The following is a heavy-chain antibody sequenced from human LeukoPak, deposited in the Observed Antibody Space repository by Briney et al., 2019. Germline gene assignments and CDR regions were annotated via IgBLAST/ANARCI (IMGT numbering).Heavy chain of an antibody. CDR2: INHSGST. CDR3: ARGASRVWYSSSSVRFDP. CDR1: GGSFSGYY. V-gene: IGHV4-34*01. J-gene: IGHJ5*02. Sequence: SETLSLTCAVYGGSFSGYYWSWIRQPPGKGLEWIGEINHSGSTNYNPSLKSRVTISVDTSKNQFSLELSSVTAADTAVYYCARGASRVWYSSSSVRFDPWGQGTLVTVSS. D-gene: IGHD6-6*01.